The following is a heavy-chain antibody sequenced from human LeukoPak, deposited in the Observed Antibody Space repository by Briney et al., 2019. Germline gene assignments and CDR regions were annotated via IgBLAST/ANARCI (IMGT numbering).Heavy chain of an antibody. CDR3: AKGTASGSYPRMYYFDY. V-gene: IGHV3-23*01. J-gene: IGHJ4*02. CDR1: GFTFSNYA. D-gene: IGHD1-26*01. Sequence: PGASLRLSCAASGFTFSNYAMSWVRQAPGKGREWVSGISGSGGGTYYADSVKGRFTISRDNFKNTLHLQMNSLRAEETAVYYCAKGTASGSYPRMYYFDYWGQGTLVTVSS. CDR2: ISGSGGGT.